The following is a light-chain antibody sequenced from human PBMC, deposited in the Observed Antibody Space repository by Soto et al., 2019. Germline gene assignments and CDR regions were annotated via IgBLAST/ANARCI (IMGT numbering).Light chain of an antibody. CDR1: QSVGSD. CDR3: QQYNIWSLYT. J-gene: IGKJ2*01. Sequence: EIVMTQSPATLSVSPGDRATLSCRASQSVGSDLAWYQLKPGQAPWLLIYGAATRATGIPARFSGSGSRTEFSLTISSLQSEDFAVYYCQQYNIWSLYTFGQGTKLEIK. CDR2: GAA. V-gene: IGKV3-15*01.